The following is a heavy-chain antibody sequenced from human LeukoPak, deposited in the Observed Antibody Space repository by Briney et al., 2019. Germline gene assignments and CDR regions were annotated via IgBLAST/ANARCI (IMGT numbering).Heavy chain of an antibody. D-gene: IGHD3-3*01. J-gene: IGHJ4*02. Sequence: GGSLRLSCAASGFTFSSYAMSWVRQAPEKGLEWVSAISGSGGSTYYADSVKGRFTISRDNSKNTLYLRMNSLRAEDTAVYYCAKGITIFGVVKTMIDYWGQGTLVTVSS. V-gene: IGHV3-23*01. CDR3: AKGITIFGVVKTMIDY. CDR1: GFTFSSYA. CDR2: ISGSGGST.